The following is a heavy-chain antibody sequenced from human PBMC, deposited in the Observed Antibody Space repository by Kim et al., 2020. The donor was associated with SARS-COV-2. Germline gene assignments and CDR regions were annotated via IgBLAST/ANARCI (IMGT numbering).Heavy chain of an antibody. CDR1: GYTFTSYD. CDR2: MNPNSGNT. Sequence: ASVKVSCKASGYTFTSYDINWVRQATGQGLEWMGWMNPNSGNTGYAQKFQGRVTMTRNTSISTAYMELSSLRSEDTAVYYCARGGDSRLLLWFGELFQEDAFDIWGQGTMVTVSS. D-gene: IGHD3-10*01. V-gene: IGHV1-8*01. J-gene: IGHJ3*02. CDR3: ARGGDSRLLLWFGELFQEDAFDI.